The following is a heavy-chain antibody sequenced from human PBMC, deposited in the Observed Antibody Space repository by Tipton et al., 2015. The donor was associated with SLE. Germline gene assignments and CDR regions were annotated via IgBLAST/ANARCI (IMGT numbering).Heavy chain of an antibody. CDR1: GGSISSSSYY. CDR3: ARGWGYLDAFDI. J-gene: IGHJ3*02. D-gene: IGHD7-27*01. Sequence: TLSLTCTVSGGSISSSSYYWGWIRQPPGKGLEWIGSIYYSGSTYYNPSPKSRVTISVDTSKNQFSLKLSSVTAADTAVYYCARGWGYLDAFDIWGQGTMVTVSS. CDR2: IYYSGST. V-gene: IGHV4-39*07.